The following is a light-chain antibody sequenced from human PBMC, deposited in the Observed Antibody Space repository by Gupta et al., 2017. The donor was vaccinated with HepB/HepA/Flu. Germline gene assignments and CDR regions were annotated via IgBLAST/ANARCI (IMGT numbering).Light chain of an antibody. CDR2: GAS. V-gene: IGKV3-20*01. CDR1: QRVSSSY. CDR3: QQYGSAPRIT. Sequence: DTALTQSPGPLSFSQGERATLSCRASQRVSSSYLAWYQQKPGQAPRLLIYGASSRATGIPDRFSGSGSGTDFTLTISRLEPEDFAVYYCQQYGSAPRITFGGGTKVEIK. J-gene: IGKJ4*01.